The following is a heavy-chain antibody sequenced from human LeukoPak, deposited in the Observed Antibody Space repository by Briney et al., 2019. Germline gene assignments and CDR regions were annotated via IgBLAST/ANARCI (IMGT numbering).Heavy chain of an antibody. CDR2: ISDSGGST. V-gene: IGHV3-23*01. Sequence: GGPLRLSCAASGFTFNSYAMSWVRQAPGKGLEWVSGISDSGGSTYYADSVKGRFTISRDNSKNTLDLQMNSLRAEDTAIYYCAKDGRPFEPLDPYFDYWGQGTLVTVSS. CDR3: AKDGRPFEPLDPYFDY. D-gene: IGHD1-1*01. J-gene: IGHJ4*02. CDR1: GFTFNSYA.